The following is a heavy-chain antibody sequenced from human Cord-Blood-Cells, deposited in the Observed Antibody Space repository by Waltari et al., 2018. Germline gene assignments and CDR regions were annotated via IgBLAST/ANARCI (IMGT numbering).Heavy chain of an antibody. J-gene: IGHJ4*02. D-gene: IGHD3-22*01. CDR2: IYHSGST. CDR1: GGSISSSNW. CDR3: ARAIYYDSSGYYYYFDY. V-gene: IGHV4-4*02. Sequence: QVQLQESGPGLVKPSGTLSLTCAVSGGSISSSNWWSWVRQPPGKGLEWNGEIYHSGSTNYNPSLKSRVTISVDKSKNQFSLKLSSVTAADTAVYYCARAIYYDSSGYYYYFDYWGQGTLVTVSS.